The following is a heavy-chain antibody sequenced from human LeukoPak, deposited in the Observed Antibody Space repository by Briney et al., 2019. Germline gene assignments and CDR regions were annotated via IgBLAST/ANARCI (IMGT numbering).Heavy chain of an antibody. J-gene: IGHJ4*02. CDR1: GFTFSSYA. D-gene: IGHD6-13*01. Sequence: GRSLRLSCAASGFTFSSYAMHWVRQAPGKGLEWVAVISYDGSNKYYADSVKGRFTISRDNSKNTLYLQMNSLRAEDTAVYYCAKGPWYSSSWYDYWGQGTLVTVSS. CDR3: AKGPWYSSSWYDY. CDR2: ISYDGSNK. V-gene: IGHV3-30-3*01.